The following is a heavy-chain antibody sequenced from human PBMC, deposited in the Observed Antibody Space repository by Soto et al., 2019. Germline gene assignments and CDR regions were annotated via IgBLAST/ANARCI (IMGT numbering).Heavy chain of an antibody. J-gene: IGHJ5*02. V-gene: IGHV3-11*01. CDR3: ARAITEVVTVTPGQFDP. CDR2: ISSSSGPFI. Sequence: GSLRLYCAGPGFTFSDFYMTWIRQAPGRGLELISYISSSSGPFIYYADSVKGRFTISRDNAKNSLYLQMDSLRVEDTAMYYCARAITEVVTVTPGQFDPWGQGTLVTVYS. D-gene: IGHD2-21*02. CDR1: GFTFSDFY.